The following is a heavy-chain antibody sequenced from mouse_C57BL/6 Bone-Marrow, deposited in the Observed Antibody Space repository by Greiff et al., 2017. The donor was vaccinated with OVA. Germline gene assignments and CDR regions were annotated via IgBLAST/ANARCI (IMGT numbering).Heavy chain of an antibody. CDR3: TRVDYDYDEGDFDY. Sequence: DVMLVESGEGLVKPGGSLKLSCAASGFTFSSYAMSWVRQTPEKRLEWVAYISSGGDYIYYADTVKGRFTISRDNARNTLYLQMSSLKSEDTAMYYCTRVDYDYDEGDFDYWGQGTTLTVSS. D-gene: IGHD2-4*01. CDR1: GFTFSSYA. J-gene: IGHJ2*01. V-gene: IGHV5-9-1*02. CDR2: ISSGGDYI.